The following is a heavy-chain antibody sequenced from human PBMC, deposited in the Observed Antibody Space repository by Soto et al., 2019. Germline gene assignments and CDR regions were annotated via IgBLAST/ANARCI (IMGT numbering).Heavy chain of an antibody. D-gene: IGHD2-2*03. CDR2: IYTSGST. J-gene: IGHJ5*02. Sequence: SETLSLTCTVSGGSISSYYWSWIRQPAGKGLEWIGRIYTSGSTNYNPSLKSRVPLSVDTSKNQFSLKLSSVTAADTAVYYCAREDMDIVVVPAATRYNWFDPWGQGTLVPSPQ. CDR3: AREDMDIVVVPAATRYNWFDP. V-gene: IGHV4-4*07. CDR1: GGSISSYY.